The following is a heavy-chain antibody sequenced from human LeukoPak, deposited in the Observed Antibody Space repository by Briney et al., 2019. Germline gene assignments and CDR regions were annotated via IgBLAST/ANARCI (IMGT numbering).Heavy chain of an antibody. CDR2: VYYNGNT. V-gene: IGHV4-59*08. D-gene: IGHD6-13*01. CDR1: GEPISSYY. J-gene: IGHJ3*02. CDR3: ARRLAAAALDAFDI. Sequence: PSETLSLTCLVSGEPISSYYWSWIRQAAGRGPEYIGNVYYNGNTNYNPSLKSRVAISVDASKNQFSLKLSSVTAADTAVYYCARRLAAAALDAFDIWGQGTMVTVSS.